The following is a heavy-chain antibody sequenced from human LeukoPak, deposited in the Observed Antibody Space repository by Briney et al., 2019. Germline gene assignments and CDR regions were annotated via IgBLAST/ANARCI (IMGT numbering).Heavy chain of an antibody. J-gene: IGHJ5*02. CDR2: LYYGGST. CDR1: GGSISSYY. CDR3: ARYRGKTTVSSLDWFDP. D-gene: IGHD4-11*01. V-gene: IGHV4-59*01. Sequence: SGTLSLTCTVSGGSISSYYWSWIPQPPGKGLEWIGYLYYGGSTKYNPSLKSRVSISVDTSKNQFSLKLSSVTAADTAVYYCARYRGKTTVSSLDWFDPWGQGTLVTVSS.